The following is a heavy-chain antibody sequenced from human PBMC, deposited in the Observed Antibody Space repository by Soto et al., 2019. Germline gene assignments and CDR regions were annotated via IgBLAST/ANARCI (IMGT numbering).Heavy chain of an antibody. Sequence: GGSLRLSCAASGFTFSSHGMHWVRQAPGKGLEWVAVISYDESNKYYADSVLGRFTISRDNSKNTLYLQMNSLRADDTAVYYCAKDLHYCTSTSCYGLSHYYYGMDVWGQGTTVTVSS. V-gene: IGHV3-30*18. CDR1: GFTFSSHG. CDR2: ISYDESNK. J-gene: IGHJ6*02. D-gene: IGHD2-2*01. CDR3: AKDLHYCTSTSCYGLSHYYYGMDV.